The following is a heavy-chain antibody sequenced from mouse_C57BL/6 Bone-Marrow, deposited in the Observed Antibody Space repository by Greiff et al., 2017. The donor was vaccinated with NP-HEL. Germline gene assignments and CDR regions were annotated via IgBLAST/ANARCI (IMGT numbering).Heavy chain of an antibody. CDR3: VRPPYYDYREFAY. D-gene: IGHD2-4*01. CDR2: IRSKSNNYAT. CDR1: GFSFNTYA. J-gene: IGHJ3*01. Sequence: EVNLVESGGGLVQPKGSLKLSCAASGFSFNTYAMNWVRQAPGKGLEWVARIRSKSNNYATYYADSVKDRFTISRDDSDSMLYLQMNNLKTEDTAMYYCVRPPYYDYREFAYWGQGTLVTVSA. V-gene: IGHV10-1*01.